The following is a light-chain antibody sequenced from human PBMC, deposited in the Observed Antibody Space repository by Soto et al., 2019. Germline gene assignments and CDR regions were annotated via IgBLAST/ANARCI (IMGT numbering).Light chain of an antibody. Sequence: EIVLTQSPATLSLSPGERATLSCRDSQGVSNYLAWYQQKSGQAPRLLIYDASNRATGISARFSGSGSGTDFTLTISSLEPEDFAVYFCQHRSSWPLTFGGGTKVEIK. CDR1: QGVSNY. CDR3: QHRSSWPLT. J-gene: IGKJ4*01. V-gene: IGKV3-11*01. CDR2: DAS.